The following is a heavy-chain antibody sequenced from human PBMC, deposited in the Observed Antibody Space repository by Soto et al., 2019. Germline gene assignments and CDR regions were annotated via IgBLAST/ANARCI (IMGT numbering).Heavy chain of an antibody. CDR1: GYTFTSYY. CDR3: ARAGRGYSGSYSDYYYGMDV. CDR2: INPSGGST. D-gene: IGHD1-26*01. Sequence: GASVKVSCKASGYTFTSYYMHWVRQAPGQGLEWMGIINPSGGSTSYAQKFQGRVTMTRDTSTSTVYMELSSLRSEDTAVYYCARAGRGYSGSYSDYYYGMDVWGQGTTVTVSS. J-gene: IGHJ6*02. V-gene: IGHV1-46*01.